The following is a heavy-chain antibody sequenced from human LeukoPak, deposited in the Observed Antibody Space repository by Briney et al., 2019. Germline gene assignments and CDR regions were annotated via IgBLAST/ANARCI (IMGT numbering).Heavy chain of an antibody. Sequence: SEILSLTCAVYGGSFSSYYWSWIRQPPGKGLQWIGEINHSGGTNYNPSLKSRVIISIDTSKNQFSLKVTSVTAADTAVYYCARGRYYGSGSHWYFDLWGRDTLVTVSS. CDR3: ARGRYYGSGSHWYFDL. D-gene: IGHD3-10*01. CDR2: INHSGGT. CDR1: GGSFSSYY. J-gene: IGHJ2*01. V-gene: IGHV4-34*01.